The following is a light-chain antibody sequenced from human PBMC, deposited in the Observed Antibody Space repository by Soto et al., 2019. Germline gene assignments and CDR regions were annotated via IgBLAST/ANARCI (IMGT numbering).Light chain of an antibody. CDR3: QEYGSSRT. Sequence: EIVLTQSPGTLSLSPGERATLSCRTSQSLSSSYLAWYQQKPGQAPRLLIYGASSRAADIPDRFSGSGSGTDFTLTISRLEPEDFALYYCQEYGSSRTFGQGTKVDIK. J-gene: IGKJ1*01. V-gene: IGKV3-20*01. CDR1: QSLSSSY. CDR2: GAS.